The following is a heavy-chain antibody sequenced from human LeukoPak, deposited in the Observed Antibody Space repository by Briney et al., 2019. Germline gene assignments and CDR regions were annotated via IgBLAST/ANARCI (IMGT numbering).Heavy chain of an antibody. D-gene: IGHD3-10*02. CDR1: GGSTSDYY. Sequence: SETLSLTCSVSGGSTSDYYWNWIRHPAGQGREWLGRIYYTGNTAYNPSLESRLTMSLDTAKNQFSLKVTSVTAADTAVYYCARGGTLFTYFDSWGQGTLVTVSS. CDR2: IYYTGNT. V-gene: IGHV4-4*07. J-gene: IGHJ4*02. CDR3: ARGGTLFTYFDS.